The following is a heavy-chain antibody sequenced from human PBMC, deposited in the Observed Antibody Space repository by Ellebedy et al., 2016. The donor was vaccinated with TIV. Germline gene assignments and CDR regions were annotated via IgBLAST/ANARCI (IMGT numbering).Heavy chain of an antibody. V-gene: IGHV4-31*03. CDR2: TYYSGST. Sequence: MPSETLSLTCTVSGGSISRGSYYWNWIRQYPGKGLEWIGYTYYSGSTYYNPSLKSRVNVLVDTSKNQFSLKLSSVTAADTAVYYCARGKFAAAGIDYWGQGTLVTVSS. J-gene: IGHJ4*02. D-gene: IGHD6-13*01. CDR3: ARGKFAAAGIDY. CDR1: GGSISRGSYY.